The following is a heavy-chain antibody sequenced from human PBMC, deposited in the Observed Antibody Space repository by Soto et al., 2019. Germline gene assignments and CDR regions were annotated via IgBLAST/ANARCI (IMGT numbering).Heavy chain of an antibody. Sequence: SETLSLTCTVSGGSISSYYWSWIRQPPGKGLEWIGYIYYSGSTNYNPSLKSRVTISVDTSKNQFSLKLSSVTAADTAVYYCARQFTYYYDSSGYYPWFDPWGQGTLVTFSS. J-gene: IGHJ5*02. CDR1: GGSISSYY. CDR2: IYYSGST. CDR3: ARQFTYYYDSSGYYPWFDP. V-gene: IGHV4-59*01. D-gene: IGHD3-22*01.